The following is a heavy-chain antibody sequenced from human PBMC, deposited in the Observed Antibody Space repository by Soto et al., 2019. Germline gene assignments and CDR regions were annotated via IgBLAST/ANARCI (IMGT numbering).Heavy chain of an antibody. CDR1: GFTFSSYA. D-gene: IGHD1-1*01. V-gene: IGHV3-23*01. Sequence: EVQLLESGGGLVQPGGSLRLSCAASGFTFSSYAMSWVRQAPGKGLECVSTISAGGDSTYSADSVKGRFTISRDNSKNTLYLQLNSLRAEDTAIYYCAKACGSTMVELLIDASDIWRQGTMLTVSP. J-gene: IGHJ3*02. CDR3: AKACGSTMVELLIDASDI. CDR2: ISAGGDST.